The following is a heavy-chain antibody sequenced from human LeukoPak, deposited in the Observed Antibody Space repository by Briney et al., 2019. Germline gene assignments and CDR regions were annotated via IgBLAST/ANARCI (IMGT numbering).Heavy chain of an antibody. J-gene: IGHJ5*02. D-gene: IGHD3-22*01. V-gene: IGHV4-30-4*07. Sequence: PSETLSLTCAVSGGSISSGGYSWSWIRQPPGKGLEWIGYIYYSGSTYYNPSLKSRVTISVDTSKNQFSLKLSSVTAADTAVYYCARAVFYYDSSGYYNPTYNWFDPWGQGTLVTVSS. CDR2: IYYSGST. CDR1: GGSISSGGYS. CDR3: ARAVFYYDSSGYYNPTYNWFDP.